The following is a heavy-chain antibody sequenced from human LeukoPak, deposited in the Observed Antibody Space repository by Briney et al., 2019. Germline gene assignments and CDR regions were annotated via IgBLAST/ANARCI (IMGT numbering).Heavy chain of an antibody. CDR1: GFAFSSYA. D-gene: IGHD6-13*01. Sequence: GGSLRLSCAASGFAFSSYAMPWVRQGRGKGLEWVALVSYDGGSKYYADSVKGRLTISRDNSKHTLHLQMNSLRTEDTAVYYCARVKGGIAAAGNYFDYWGQGTLVTVSS. CDR2: VSYDGGSK. J-gene: IGHJ4*02. CDR3: ARVKGGIAAAGNYFDY. V-gene: IGHV3-30-3*01.